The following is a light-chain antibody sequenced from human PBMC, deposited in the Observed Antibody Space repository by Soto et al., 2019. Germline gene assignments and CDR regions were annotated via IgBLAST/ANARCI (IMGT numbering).Light chain of an antibody. Sequence: IVLTQSPGTLSLSPGERATLSCRASQSVRSNYLAWYQQKPGQAPRILIYGVSSRATDIPDRFSGSGSGTVFTLTIRRLEHEDFVVYYCQQYSSLPTFGQGTRLEIK. J-gene: IGKJ5*01. CDR3: QQYSSLPT. V-gene: IGKV3-20*01. CDR2: GVS. CDR1: QSVRSNY.